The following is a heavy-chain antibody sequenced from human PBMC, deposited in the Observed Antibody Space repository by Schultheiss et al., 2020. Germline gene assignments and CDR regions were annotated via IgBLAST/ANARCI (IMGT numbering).Heavy chain of an antibody. CDR3: ATLRRMITFGGVIVADAFDI. Sequence: SETLSLTCTVSGGSISSYYWSWIRQHPGKGLEWIGYIYYSGSTYYNPSLKSRVTISVDTSKNQFSLKLSSVTAADTAVYYCATLRRMITFGGVIVADAFDIWGQGTMVTVSS. D-gene: IGHD3-16*02. J-gene: IGHJ3*02. CDR2: IYYSGST. CDR1: GGSISSYY. V-gene: IGHV4-59*06.